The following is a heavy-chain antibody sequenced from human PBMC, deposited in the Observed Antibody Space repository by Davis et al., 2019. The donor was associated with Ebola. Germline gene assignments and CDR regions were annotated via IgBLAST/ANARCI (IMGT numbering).Heavy chain of an antibody. CDR1: GYVLTAYY. CDR3: ARGHASSSYFYVFGLDV. Sequence: AASVKVSCKASGYVLTAYYVHWVRQAPGQGLEWMGIINPSLRTTAYAQKFQGRVTVTTDTSTSTVYMEVTSLTSDDTAIYFCARGHASSSYFYVFGLDVWGQGTTVTVSS. D-gene: IGHD3-22*01. V-gene: IGHV1-46*01. J-gene: IGHJ6*02. CDR2: INPSLRTT.